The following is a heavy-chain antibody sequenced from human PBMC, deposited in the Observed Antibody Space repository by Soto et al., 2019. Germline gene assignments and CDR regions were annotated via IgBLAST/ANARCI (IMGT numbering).Heavy chain of an antibody. V-gene: IGHV1-3*01. J-gene: IGHJ5*02. Sequence: QAQLIQSGAEAKKPGASVKVSCKASGYTFTDYALHWVRQAPGQGLEWMGWINVGNGNTGYSRKFQGRVTNGRDMSATTAYIEVTSLTSEDTAIYDCATEGAHSAPFDLWGQGTLVSVSS. CDR2: INVGNGNT. CDR1: GYTFTDYA. CDR3: ATEGAHSAPFDL. D-gene: IGHD2-21*01.